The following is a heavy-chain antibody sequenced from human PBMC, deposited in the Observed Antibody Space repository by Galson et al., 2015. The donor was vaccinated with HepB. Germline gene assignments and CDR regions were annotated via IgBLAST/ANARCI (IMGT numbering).Heavy chain of an antibody. Sequence: SVKVSCKASGYTFTGYYMHWVRQAPGQGLEWMGWINPNSGGTNYAQKFQGRVTMTRDTSISTAYMELSRLRSDDTAMYYCASGASEMATIGGGDYWGQGTLVTVSS. CDR1: GYTFTGYY. J-gene: IGHJ4*02. D-gene: IGHD5-24*01. V-gene: IGHV1-2*02. CDR2: INPNSGGT. CDR3: ASGASEMATIGGGDY.